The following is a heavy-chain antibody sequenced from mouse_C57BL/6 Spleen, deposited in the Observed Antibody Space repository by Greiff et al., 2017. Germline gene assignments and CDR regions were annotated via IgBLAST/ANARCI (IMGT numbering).Heavy chain of an antibody. D-gene: IGHD3-3*01. CDR1: GYAFSSYW. CDR2: IYPGDGDT. CDR3: ARCGDADGYFDV. J-gene: IGHJ1*03. Sequence: VQLQQSGAELVKPGASVKISCKASGYAFSSYWMNWVKQRPGKGLEWIGQIYPGDGDTTYNGKFKGKATLTADKSSSTAYMQLSSLTSEDSAVYFCARCGDADGYFDVWGTGTTVTVSS. V-gene: IGHV1-80*01.